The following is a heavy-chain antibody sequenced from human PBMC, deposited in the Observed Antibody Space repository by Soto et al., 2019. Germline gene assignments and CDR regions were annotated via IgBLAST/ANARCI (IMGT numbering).Heavy chain of an antibody. CDR1: GGSYFDYY. D-gene: IGHD4-17*01. CDR2: IDDRGNT. V-gene: IGHV4-34*02. CDR3: ANDYGDYRNEAFDI. Sequence: VQLEQWGAGLVNVSETLTLTCAVYGGSYFDYYWSWIRQAPGKGLEWIGEIDDRGNTNYNPSLKSRVTISPVKSRNQFTLRLTSMTAADTAVYFCANDYGDYRNEAFDIWGPGTLVTVSS. J-gene: IGHJ3*02.